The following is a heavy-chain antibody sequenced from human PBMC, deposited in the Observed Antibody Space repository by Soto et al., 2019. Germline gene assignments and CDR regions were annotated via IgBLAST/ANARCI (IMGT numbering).Heavy chain of an antibody. CDR1: GFTFSSYA. J-gene: IGHJ6*02. CDR2: ISGSGGST. Sequence: GGSLRLSCASSGFTFSSYAMSWVRQAPGKGLEWVSAISGSGGSTYYADSVKGRFTISRDNSKNTLYLQMNSLRAEDTAVYYCAKDLFGDYGKHYYYYYGMDVWAQRTTVTVSS. V-gene: IGHV3-23*01. CDR3: AKDLFGDYGKHYYYYYGMDV. D-gene: IGHD4-17*01.